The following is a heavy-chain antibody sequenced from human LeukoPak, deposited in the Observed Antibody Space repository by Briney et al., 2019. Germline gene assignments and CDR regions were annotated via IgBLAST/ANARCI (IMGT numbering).Heavy chain of an antibody. CDR3: AKDVQQYVNSGYQRGGFDH. J-gene: IGHJ4*02. CDR2: IRDDGKIT. V-gene: IGHV3-30*02. D-gene: IGHD3-22*01. CDR1: GFTFSSYA. Sequence: GRSLRLSCATSGFTFSSYAMHWVRQAPGKGLEWVAFIRDDGKITHYADSVKGRFTISRDNSKNALYLQMISLRTDDTAVYFCAKDVQQYVNSGYQRGGFDHWGQGTLVTVSS.